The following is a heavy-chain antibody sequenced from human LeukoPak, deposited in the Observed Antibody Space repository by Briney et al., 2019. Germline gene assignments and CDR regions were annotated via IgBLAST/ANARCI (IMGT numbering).Heavy chain of an antibody. Sequence: PGGSLRLSCAASGLTVSSYMSWVRQAPGKGQEWVSVIYSGGSIYYADSVKGRFTISRDKSKNTLYLQMNSLRAEDTAVYYCARPPYGGVDYWGQGTLVTVSS. V-gene: IGHV3-66*04. J-gene: IGHJ4*02. D-gene: IGHD4-23*01. CDR3: ARPPYGGVDY. CDR1: GLTVSSY. CDR2: IYSGGSI.